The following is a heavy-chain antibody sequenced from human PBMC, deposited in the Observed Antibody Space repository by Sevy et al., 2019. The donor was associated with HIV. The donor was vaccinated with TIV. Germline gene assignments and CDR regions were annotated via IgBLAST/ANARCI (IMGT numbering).Heavy chain of an antibody. D-gene: IGHD6-13*01. CDR3: TRDPSRAAAGCFDP. CDR2: INPKSGAT. Sequence: ASVKVSCKASGYTFTDCYMYWVRQAPGQGLEWMGCINPKSGATNYAQKFQGRVTMTRDTSISTAYMDLSRLRSDDTAVYYCTRDPSRAAAGCFDPWGQRTLVTVSS. CDR1: GYTFTDCY. V-gene: IGHV1-2*02. J-gene: IGHJ5*02.